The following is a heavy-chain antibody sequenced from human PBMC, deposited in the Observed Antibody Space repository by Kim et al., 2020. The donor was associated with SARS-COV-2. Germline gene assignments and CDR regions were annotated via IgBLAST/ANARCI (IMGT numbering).Heavy chain of an antibody. Sequence: YEEPVKGRFTISRANAKNSLYLQMTILRVEDTAVYYCASLDESGGSCYDYWGQGTLVTVSS. D-gene: IGHD2-15*01. V-gene: IGHV3-21*01. J-gene: IGHJ4*02. CDR3: ASLDESGGSCYDY.